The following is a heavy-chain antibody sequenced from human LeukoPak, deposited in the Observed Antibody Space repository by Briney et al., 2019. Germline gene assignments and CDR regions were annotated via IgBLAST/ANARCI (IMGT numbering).Heavy chain of an antibody. CDR3: ARDRTGGAAAGRGGLGY. CDR1: GFTFSSYA. D-gene: IGHD6-13*01. V-gene: IGHV3-23*01. Sequence: PGGSLRLSCAASGFTFSSYAMSWVRQAPGKGLEWVSAISGSGGSTYYADSVKGRFTISRDNSKNTLYLQMNSLRAEDTALYYCARDRTGGAAAGRGGLGYWGQGTLVTASS. J-gene: IGHJ4*02. CDR2: ISGSGGST.